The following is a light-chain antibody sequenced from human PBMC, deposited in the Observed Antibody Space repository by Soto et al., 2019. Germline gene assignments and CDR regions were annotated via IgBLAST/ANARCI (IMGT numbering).Light chain of an antibody. V-gene: IGKV1-12*01. CDR3: QQVNIFARM. J-gene: IGKJ1*01. Sequence: DIQMTPSPSSVSASVGDTVTITCRASQPSSNWLAWFQQKPGEPPKLLIYAASPFQSGVPSRFSGSGSGTEFTLTISRLQPEDFGTYYWQQVNIFARMFAQGTKVEI. CDR2: AAS. CDR1: QPSSNW.